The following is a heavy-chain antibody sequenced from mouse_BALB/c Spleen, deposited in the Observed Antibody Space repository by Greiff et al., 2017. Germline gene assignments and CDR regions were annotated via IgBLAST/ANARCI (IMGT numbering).Heavy chain of an antibody. CDR1: GDSITSGY. V-gene: IGHV3-8*02. CDR2: ISYSGST. J-gene: IGHJ2*01. CDR3: ARFYGSSYYFDY. Sequence: EVHLVESGPSLVKPSQTLSLTCSVTGDSITSGYWNWIRKFPGNKLEYMGYISYSGSTYYNPSLKSRISITRDTSKNQYYLQLNSVTTEDTATYSFARFYGSSYYFDYWGQGTTLTVSS. D-gene: IGHD1-1*01.